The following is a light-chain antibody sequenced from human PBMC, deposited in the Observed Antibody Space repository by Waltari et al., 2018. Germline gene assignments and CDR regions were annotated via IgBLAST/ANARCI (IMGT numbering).Light chain of an antibody. V-gene: IGLV3-19*01. Sequence: SSELTQDPAVPVPLGQTVRITCQGAGLRPFYASWYQKKPGQAPLLVLYNTDKRPSGIPDRFSGSNSGNTASLTITGAQAEDEADYYCSSRDSSGNHLVFGGGTNLTVL. CDR2: NTD. CDR1: GLRPFY. CDR3: SSRDSSGNHLV. J-gene: IGLJ2*01.